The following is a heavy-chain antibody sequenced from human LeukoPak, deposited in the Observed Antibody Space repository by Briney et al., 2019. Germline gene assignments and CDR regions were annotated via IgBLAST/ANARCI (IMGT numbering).Heavy chain of an antibody. D-gene: IGHD4-11*01. CDR2: IYSGGST. J-gene: IGHJ4*02. Sequence: PGGSLRLSCAASGFTVSSNYMSWVRQAPGKGLEWGSVIYSGGSTYYADSVKGRFTISRDNSKNTLYLQMNSLRAEDTAVYYCARTPTVTAPFDYWGQGTLVTVSS. CDR1: GFTVSSNY. V-gene: IGHV3-53*01. CDR3: ARTPTVTAPFDY.